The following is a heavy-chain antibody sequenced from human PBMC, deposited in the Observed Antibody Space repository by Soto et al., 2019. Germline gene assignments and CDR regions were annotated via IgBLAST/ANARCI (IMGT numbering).Heavy chain of an antibody. CDR3: AKVPKSSSGCYYFDY. J-gene: IGHJ4*02. CDR1: GFTFSSYA. Sequence: EVQLLESGGGLVQPGGSLRLSCAASGFTFSSYAMSWVRQAPGKGLEWVSAISGSGGSTYYADSVKGRFTISRDNSKNTLYLQMNSLRAEYTAVYYCAKVPKSSSGCYYFDYWGQGTLVTVCS. D-gene: IGHD6-19*01. V-gene: IGHV3-23*01. CDR2: ISGSGGST.